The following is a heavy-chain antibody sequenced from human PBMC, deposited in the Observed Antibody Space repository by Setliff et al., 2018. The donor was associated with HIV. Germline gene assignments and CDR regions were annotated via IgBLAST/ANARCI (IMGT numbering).Heavy chain of an antibody. CDR1: GFTFSSYE. Sequence: GGSLRLSCAASGFTFSSYEMHWVRQAPGKGLEWVAVISYDGSDKYYVDAVKGRFTISRDNSKNRLHLQMNSLRAEDTAVYYCAKDARWNYVGFDYWGQGTLVTVSS. D-gene: IGHD1-7*01. CDR3: AKDARWNYVGFDY. V-gene: IGHV3-30*13. J-gene: IGHJ4*02. CDR2: ISYDGSDK.